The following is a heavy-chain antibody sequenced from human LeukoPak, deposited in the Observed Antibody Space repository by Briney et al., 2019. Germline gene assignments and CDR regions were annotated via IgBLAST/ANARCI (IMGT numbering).Heavy chain of an antibody. V-gene: IGHV4-39*01. Sequence: KTSETLSLTCTVSGGSITSDSYHWGWIRQPPGKGLEWIRSLSYRWGTYYNPSLKRRVTISVDTSKNQFSLKLSSMTAADTAVYSCASDDYWGQGALVTVS. CDR3: ASDDY. CDR1: GGSITSDSYH. J-gene: IGHJ4*02. CDR2: LSYRWGT.